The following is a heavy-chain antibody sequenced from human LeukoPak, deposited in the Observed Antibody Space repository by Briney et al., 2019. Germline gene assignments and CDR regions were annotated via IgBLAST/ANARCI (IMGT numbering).Heavy chain of an antibody. V-gene: IGHV1-18*01. CDR1: GYTFTSYG. J-gene: IGHJ4*02. CDR2: ISAYNGNT. CDR3: ARVRSTRGATLLDFDY. Sequence: ASVKVSCKASGYTFTSYGISWVRQAPGQGLEWMGWISAYNGNTNYAQKLQGRVTMTTDTSTSTAYMELRSLRSDDTAVYYCARVRSTRGATLLDFDYWGQGTLVTVSS. D-gene: IGHD2-2*01.